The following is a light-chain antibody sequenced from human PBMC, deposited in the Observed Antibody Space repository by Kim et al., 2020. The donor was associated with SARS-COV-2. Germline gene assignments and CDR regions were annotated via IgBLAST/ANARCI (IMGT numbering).Light chain of an antibody. CDR2: SDH. V-gene: IGLV3-21*04. CDR1: TIEYKA. Sequence: AAGMTASITCERNTIEYKAVHWYQQKPGQAPVLVIYSDHDRPSKIPERFSGSNSGNTATLTVSRVEAGDEADYYCQVRDSTTDHVVFGGGTQLTVL. J-gene: IGLJ2*01. CDR3: QVRDSTTDHVV.